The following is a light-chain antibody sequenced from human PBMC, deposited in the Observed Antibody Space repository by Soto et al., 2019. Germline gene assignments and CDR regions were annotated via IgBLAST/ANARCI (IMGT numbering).Light chain of an antibody. CDR3: QQYISWPPSIT. CDR1: ESVRTN. J-gene: IGKJ5*01. CDR2: GAS. Sequence: ERVMTQSPATLSVSPGERATLSCRASESVRTNLAWYQQRPGQSPRLLIYGASTRASGVPARFSGSGSGTEFSLTISSLQTEDFAGYYCQQYISWPPSITFCQGTRLEIK. V-gene: IGKV3-15*01.